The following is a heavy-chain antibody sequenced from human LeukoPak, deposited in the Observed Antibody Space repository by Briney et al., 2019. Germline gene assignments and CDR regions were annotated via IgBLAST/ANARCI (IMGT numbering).Heavy chain of an antibody. D-gene: IGHD1-1*01. CDR2: ISSSTLKI. V-gene: IGHV3-23*01. CDR3: AKERELSLYYFDY. CDR1: GFTFSKYA. J-gene: IGHJ4*02. Sequence: GGSLRLSCAASGFTFSKYAMTWVRQAPGKGLEWVSAISSSTLKIYYADSVKGRFTISRDNSKNTLYLQMNSLRAEDTAVYYCAKERELSLYYFDYWGQGTLVTVSS.